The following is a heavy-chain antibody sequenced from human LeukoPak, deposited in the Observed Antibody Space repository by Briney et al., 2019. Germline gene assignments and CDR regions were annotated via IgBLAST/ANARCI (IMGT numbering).Heavy chain of an antibody. V-gene: IGHV3-23*01. CDR1: GFTFSSYA. J-gene: IGHJ5*02. CDR2: IFSGGST. Sequence: GGSLRLSCAASGFTFSSYAMSWVRQAPGKGLEWVSVIFSGGSTYYTDSVKGRYTIFRDNSKNTVYLQMNGLRVEDTGIYYCAAGGGSYHWGQGTLVTVSS. CDR3: AAGGGSYH. D-gene: IGHD3-10*01.